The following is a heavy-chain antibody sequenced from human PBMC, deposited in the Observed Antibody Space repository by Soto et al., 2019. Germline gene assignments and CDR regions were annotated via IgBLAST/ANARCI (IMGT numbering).Heavy chain of an antibody. J-gene: IGHJ4*02. CDR3: AREGYYYDSSGYYSFFDY. CDR2: ISSSSSYI. Sequence: EVQLVESGGGLVKPGGSLSLSWPASGFTLSSYSMNWVGQPPGKGLEGSPSISSSSSYIYYADSVKGRFIISRDNAKNSLYLQMNSLRAEDTAVYYCAREGYYYDSSGYYSFFDYWGQGTLVTVSS. V-gene: IGHV3-21*01. D-gene: IGHD3-22*01. CDR1: GFTLSSYS.